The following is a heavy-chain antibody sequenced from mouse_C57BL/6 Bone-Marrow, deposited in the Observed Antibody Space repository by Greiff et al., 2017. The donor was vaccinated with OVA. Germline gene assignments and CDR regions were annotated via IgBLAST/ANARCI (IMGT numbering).Heavy chain of an antibody. CDR3: ARQLRLRRGYDYGG. CDR2: ISNGGGST. Sequence: DVMLVESGGGLVQPGGSLKLSCAASGFTFSDYYMYWVRQTPEKRLEWVAYISNGGGSTYYPDTVKGRFTISRDNAKTTLYLHMSRLKSDDTAMYYCARQLRLRRGYDYGGWGKVTTLTVA. D-gene: IGHD3-2*02. J-gene: IGHJ2*01. CDR1: GFTFSDYY. V-gene: IGHV5-12*01.